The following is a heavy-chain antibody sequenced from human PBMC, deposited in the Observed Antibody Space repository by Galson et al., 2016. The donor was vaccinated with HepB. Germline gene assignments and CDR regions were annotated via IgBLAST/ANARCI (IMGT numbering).Heavy chain of an antibody. V-gene: IGHV3-73*01. Sequence: SLRLSCAASGFSLSDSAMHWVRQASGKGLEWVGRTRSKTNSYATTYAASVKGRFTISRDDSKNTAYLHMKTLKTDDTAVYYCTSGSRGELDYSGMDVWGQGTTVTVSS. J-gene: IGHJ6*02. CDR2: TRSKTNSYAT. CDR1: GFSLSDSA. CDR3: TSGSRGELDYSGMDV. D-gene: IGHD6-13*01.